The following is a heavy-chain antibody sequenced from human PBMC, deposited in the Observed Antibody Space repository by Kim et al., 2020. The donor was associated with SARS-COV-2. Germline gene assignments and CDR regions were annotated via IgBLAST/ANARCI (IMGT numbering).Heavy chain of an antibody. CDR3: ARSWDY. V-gene: IGHV1-2*02. J-gene: IGHJ4*02. CDR2: NPNRGGT. Sequence: NPNRGGTNYAQKFQGRVTMIREPSISKAYMELSRLRSDDTAVYYCARSWDYWGQGTLVTVSS.